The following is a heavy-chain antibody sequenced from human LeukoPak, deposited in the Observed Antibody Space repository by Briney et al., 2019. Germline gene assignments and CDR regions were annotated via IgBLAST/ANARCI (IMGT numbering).Heavy chain of an antibody. Sequence: PGGSLRLSCAASGFTFSGSAMHWVRQASGKGLEWVGRIRSKANSYATAYAASVKGRFTISRDDSKNTAYLQMNSLKTEDTAVYYCTRRGGNHPPDDYWGQGTLVTVSS. CDR2: IRSKANSYAT. CDR1: GFTFSGSA. V-gene: IGHV3-73*01. J-gene: IGHJ4*02. D-gene: IGHD4-23*01. CDR3: TRRGGNHPPDDY.